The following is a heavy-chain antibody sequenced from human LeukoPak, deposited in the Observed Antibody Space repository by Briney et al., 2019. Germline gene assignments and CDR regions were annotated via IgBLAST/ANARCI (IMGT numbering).Heavy chain of an antibody. D-gene: IGHD1-26*01. CDR1: GFTFSDHY. Sequence: GGSLRLSCAASGFTFSDHYMDWVRQAPGKGLEWVGRTRNKANSYTTEYAASVKGRFTISRDDSKNSLYLQMNSLKTEDPAVYYCARLGYSGSPLDYWGQGTLVTVSS. V-gene: IGHV3-72*01. J-gene: IGHJ4*02. CDR3: ARLGYSGSPLDY. CDR2: TRNKANSYTT.